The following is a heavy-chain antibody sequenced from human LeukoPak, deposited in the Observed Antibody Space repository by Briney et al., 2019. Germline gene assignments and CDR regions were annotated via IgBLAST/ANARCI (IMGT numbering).Heavy chain of an antibody. Sequence: ASVKVSCKASGYTFTGYYMHWVRQAPGQGLEWMGWINPNSGGTNYAQKFQGRVTMTRDTSISTAHMELSWLRSDDTAVYYCARDSGSGCPRGWGQGTLVTVSS. D-gene: IGHD6-19*01. CDR1: GYTFTGYY. J-gene: IGHJ4*02. CDR2: INPNSGGT. V-gene: IGHV1-2*02. CDR3: ARDSGSGCPRG.